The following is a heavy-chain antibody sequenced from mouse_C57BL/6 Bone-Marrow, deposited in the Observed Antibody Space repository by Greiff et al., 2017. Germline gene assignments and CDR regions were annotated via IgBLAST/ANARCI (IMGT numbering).Heavy chain of an antibody. CDR1: GFTFSDYG. CDR2: ISSCSSTI. Sequence: EVKLVESGGGLVKPGGSLKLSCAASGFTFSDYGMHWVRQAPEKGLEWVAYISSCSSTIYYADTVKGRFTFSRDNAKNTLFLQMTILRSEDKAISYCASGNRYYWGQGTTLSVS. J-gene: IGHJ2*01. D-gene: IGHD2-14*01. CDR3: ASGNRYY. V-gene: IGHV5-17*01.